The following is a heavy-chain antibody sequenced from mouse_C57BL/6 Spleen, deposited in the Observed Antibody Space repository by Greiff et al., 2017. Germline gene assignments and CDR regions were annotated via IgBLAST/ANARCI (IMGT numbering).Heavy chain of an antibody. V-gene: IGHV1-80*01. CDR2: IYPGDGDT. D-gene: IGHD3-2*02. J-gene: IGHJ2*01. Sequence: VQVVESGAELVKPGASVKISCKASGYAFSSYWMNWVKQRPGKGLEWIGQIYPGDGDTNYNGKFKGKATLTADKSSSTAYMQLSSLTSEDSAVYFCARYRDSSGYDYWGQGTTLTVSS. CDR3: ARYRDSSGYDY. CDR1: GYAFSSYW.